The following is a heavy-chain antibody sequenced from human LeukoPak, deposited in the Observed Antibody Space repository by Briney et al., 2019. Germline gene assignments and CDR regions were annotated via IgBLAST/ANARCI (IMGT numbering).Heavy chain of an antibody. CDR3: ARQFYYDSGGSHY. Sequence: PSETLSLTCTVSGGSINSGDYYWSWIRQPPGKGLEWIGSIFYSGSTYYNPSLESRVTISVDTSKNQFSLKLSSVTAADTAVYYCARQFYYDSGGSHYWGQGTLVTVSS. CDR2: IFYSGST. CDR1: GGSINSGDYY. J-gene: IGHJ4*02. V-gene: IGHV4-39*01. D-gene: IGHD3-22*01.